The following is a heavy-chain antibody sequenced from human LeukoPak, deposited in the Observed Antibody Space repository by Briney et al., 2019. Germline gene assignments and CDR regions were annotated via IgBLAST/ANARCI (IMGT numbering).Heavy chain of an antibody. J-gene: IGHJ5*02. CDR1: GYTFTGYY. CDR3: ARRVVVVVPAADNWFDP. Sequence: LVKVSCKASGYTFTGYYMHWVRQAPGQGLEWMGRVNPNSGGTNYAQKFQGRVTMTRDTSISTAYMELSRLRSDDTAVYYCARRVVVVVPAADNWFDPWGQGTLVTVSS. V-gene: IGHV1-2*06. CDR2: VNPNSGGT. D-gene: IGHD2-2*01.